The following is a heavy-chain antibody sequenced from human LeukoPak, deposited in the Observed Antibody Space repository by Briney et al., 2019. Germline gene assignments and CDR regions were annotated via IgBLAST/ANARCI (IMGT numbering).Heavy chain of an antibody. Sequence: PSETLSLTCTVSGGSISSSSYSWGWIRQPPGKGLEWIGSIYYSGSTYYNPSLKSRVTISVDTSKNQFSLKLSSVTAADTAVYYCASTAYYYDSSGYSDDYWGQGTLVTVSS. CDR2: IYYSGST. CDR3: ASTAYYYDSSGYSDDY. D-gene: IGHD3-22*01. CDR1: GGSISSSSYS. J-gene: IGHJ4*02. V-gene: IGHV4-39*01.